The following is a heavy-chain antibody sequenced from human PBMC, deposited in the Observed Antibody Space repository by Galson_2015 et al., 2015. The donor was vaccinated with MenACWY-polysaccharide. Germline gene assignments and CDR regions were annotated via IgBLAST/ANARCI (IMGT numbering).Heavy chain of an antibody. CDR2: IYYSGST. CDR1: GCSISSSSYY. J-gene: IGHJ4*02. Sequence: ETLSLTCTVSGCSISSSSYYWGWIRPTPGKGLEWIGSIYYSGSTYYNPSHKRRFTISVATSKNQFSLKLSSVTAADTAVYYCACSVAGTVYFDYWGQGTLVTVSS. D-gene: IGHD6-19*01. CDR3: ACSVAGTVYFDY. V-gene: IGHV4-39*01.